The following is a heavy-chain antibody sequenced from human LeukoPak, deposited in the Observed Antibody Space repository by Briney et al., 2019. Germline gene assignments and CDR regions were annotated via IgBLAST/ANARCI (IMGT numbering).Heavy chain of an antibody. V-gene: IGHV3-23*01. J-gene: IGHJ6*02. D-gene: IGHD3-10*01. CDR2: ISGSGGST. CDR3: AKVQGYYYGSGSPTNYGMDV. CDR1: GFTFSSYA. Sequence: GGSLRLSCAASGFTFSSYAMSWVRQAPGKGLEWVSAISGSGGSTYYADSEKGRFTTSRDNSKNTLYLQMNSLRAEDAAVYYCAKVQGYYYGSGSPTNYGMDVWGQGTTVTVSS.